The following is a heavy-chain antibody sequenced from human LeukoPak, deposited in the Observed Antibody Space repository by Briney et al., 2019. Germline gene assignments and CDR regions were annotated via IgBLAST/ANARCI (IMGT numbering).Heavy chain of an antibody. Sequence: ASVKVSCKASGGTFSSHAIIWVRQAPGQGLEWMGWISAYNGNTNCAQKLQGRVTMTTDTSTSTAYMELRSLRSDDTAVYYCARDLGQYSSSSADYWGQGTLVTVSS. CDR1: GGTFSSHA. CDR3: ARDLGQYSSSSADY. CDR2: ISAYNGNT. D-gene: IGHD6-6*01. V-gene: IGHV1-18*01. J-gene: IGHJ4*02.